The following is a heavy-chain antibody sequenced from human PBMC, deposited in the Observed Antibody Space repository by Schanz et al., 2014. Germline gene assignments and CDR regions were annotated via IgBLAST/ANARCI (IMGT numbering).Heavy chain of an antibody. CDR1: GFTFSSYA. D-gene: IGHD2-15*01. J-gene: IGHJ4*02. Sequence: QVPLLQFGGGVVQPGRSLRLSCAASGFTFSSYAMHWVRQAPGKGLEWVALISNDGSIKYYADSVEGRFTISRDNSRNTLYLQMNSLRTQDTAVYDCARDRGYCSGGSCLTFDYWGQGTLVTVSS. CDR3: ARDRGYCSGGSCLTFDY. V-gene: IGHV3-30-3*01. CDR2: ISNDGSIK.